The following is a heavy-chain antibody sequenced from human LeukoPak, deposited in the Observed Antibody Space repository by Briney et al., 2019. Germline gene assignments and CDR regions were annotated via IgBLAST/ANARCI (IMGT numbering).Heavy chain of an antibody. D-gene: IGHD3-10*01. V-gene: IGHV4-38-2*02. J-gene: IGHJ4*02. CDR3: ARGLSLWFGEPGRVDY. CDR2: IYYSGST. Sequence: SETLSLTCTVSGYSISSGYYRGWIRQPPGKGLEWIGSIYYSGSTYYNPSLKSRVTISVDTSKNQFSLKLSSVTAADTAVYYCARGLSLWFGEPGRVDYWGQGTLVTISS. CDR1: GYSISSGYY.